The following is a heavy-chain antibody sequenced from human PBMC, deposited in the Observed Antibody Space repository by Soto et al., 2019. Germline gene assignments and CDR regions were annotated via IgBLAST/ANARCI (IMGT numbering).Heavy chain of an antibody. CDR1: GGTFSSYA. J-gene: IGHJ6*02. CDR3: ASRYYYDSSGYGPHYYYYYGMVV. Sequence: SVKVSCKASGGTFSSYAISWVRQAPGQGLEWMGGIIPIFGTANYAQKFQGRVTITADKSTSTAYMELSSLRSEDTAVYYCASRYYYDSSGYGPHYYYYYGMVVWGQGTTVTVSS. V-gene: IGHV1-69*06. CDR2: IIPIFGTA. D-gene: IGHD3-22*01.